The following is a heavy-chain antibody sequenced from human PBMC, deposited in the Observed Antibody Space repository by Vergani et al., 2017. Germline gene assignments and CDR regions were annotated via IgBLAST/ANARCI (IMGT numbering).Heavy chain of an antibody. J-gene: IGHJ4*02. D-gene: IGHD5-24*01. CDR1: GGSISSGGFY. Sequence: QVQLQESGPGLVKPSQTLSLTCTVSGGSISSGGFYWSWVRQPAGKELEWIGRVSTSGSTNYNPSLKSRVTMSIDTSKNQFSLKLSSVTAADTAVYYCARSRLERWLHLGYFDYWGQGTLVTVSS. CDR3: ARSRLERWLHLGYFDY. CDR2: VSTSGST. V-gene: IGHV4-61*02.